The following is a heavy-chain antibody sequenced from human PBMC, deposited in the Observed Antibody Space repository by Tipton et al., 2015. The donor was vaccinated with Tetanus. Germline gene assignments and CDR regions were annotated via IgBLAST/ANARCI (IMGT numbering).Heavy chain of an antibody. CDR3: ARAVRGRDVFDI. CDR2: VSGNGRDK. Sequence: QLVQSGGDLVQPGGSLRLSCAASGFTFQDYAIHWVRQVTGKGLEWVSAVSGNGRDKVYADSVRGRFTISRDNANNSLYVQMDSLRPDDTALYYCARAVRGRDVFDIWGQGTMVIVSS. V-gene: IGHV3-9*01. CDR1: GFTFQDYA. D-gene: IGHD3-10*01. J-gene: IGHJ3*02.